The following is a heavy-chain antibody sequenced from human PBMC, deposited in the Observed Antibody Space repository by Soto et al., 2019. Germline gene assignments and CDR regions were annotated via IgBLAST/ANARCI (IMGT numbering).Heavy chain of an antibody. V-gene: IGHV4-59*08. D-gene: IGHD6-13*01. CDR3: ARLVREPYYYYYGMDV. CDR2: IYDSGST. Sequence: SETLSLTCTVSGFSISRSYWSWIRQPPGKGLEWIGYIYDSGSTYYNSSLKSRVTMSVDTSKNQFSLKLSSVTAADTAVYYCARLVREPYYYYYGMDVWGQGTTVTVSS. CDR1: GFSISRSY. J-gene: IGHJ6*02.